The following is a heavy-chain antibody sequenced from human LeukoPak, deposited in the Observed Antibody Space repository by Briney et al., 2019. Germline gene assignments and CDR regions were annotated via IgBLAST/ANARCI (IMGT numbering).Heavy chain of an antibody. CDR2: SGIGVNT. Sequence: GGSLRLSCAASGLTFSNYAMSWVRQAPGKGLEWVSSGIGVNTYYTDSVKGRFTISGDNSKNTLYLQMSRLRSEDTAVYYCAFRGYSGYIYWGQGTLVTVSS. D-gene: IGHD5-12*01. J-gene: IGHJ4*02. CDR1: GLTFSNYA. CDR3: AFRGYSGYIY. V-gene: IGHV3-23*01.